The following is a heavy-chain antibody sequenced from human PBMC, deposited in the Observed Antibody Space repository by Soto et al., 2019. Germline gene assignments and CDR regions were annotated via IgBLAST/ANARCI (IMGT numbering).Heavy chain of an antibody. Sequence: QVQLVQSGAEVKKPGSSVKVSCKASGGTFSSYAISWVRQAPGQGLEWMGGIIPIFGTANYAQKFQGRVTITGNESTSGAYMERSRVRSEGGAVYCGAGAGGVAKSGGWGDYWGQGTLVTVSS. CDR1: GGTFSSYA. V-gene: IGHV1-69*01. CDR2: IIPIFGTA. J-gene: IGHJ4*02. CDR3: AGAGGVAKSGGWGDY. D-gene: IGHD6-19*01.